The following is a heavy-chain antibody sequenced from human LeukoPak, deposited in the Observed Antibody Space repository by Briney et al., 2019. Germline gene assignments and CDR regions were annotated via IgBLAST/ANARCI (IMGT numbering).Heavy chain of an antibody. D-gene: IGHD3-10*01. CDR3: ARINTMVRGVIIKDYYYGMDV. CDR2: IYYSGST. CDR1: GGSISSGGYY. Sequence: PSQTLSLTCTVSGGSISSGGYYWSWIRQHPGTGLEWIGYIYYSGSTYYNPSLKSRVTISVDTSKNQFSLKLSSVTAADTAVYYCARINTMVRGVIIKDYYYGMDVWGQGTTVTVSS. J-gene: IGHJ6*02. V-gene: IGHV4-31*03.